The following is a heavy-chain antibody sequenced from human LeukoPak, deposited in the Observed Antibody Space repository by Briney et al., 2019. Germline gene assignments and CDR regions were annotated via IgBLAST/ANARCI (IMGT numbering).Heavy chain of an antibody. CDR3: ARAPGNDAFDI. J-gene: IGHJ3*02. CDR1: GGTFSNYA. Sequence: SVKVSCKASGGTFSNYAISWVRQAPGQGLEWMGRIIPILGVANYAQKFQGRVSITADKSAGTAYMELSSLRSEDTAVYFCARAPGNDAFDIWGQGTMVTVSS. CDR2: IIPILGVA. D-gene: IGHD7-27*01. V-gene: IGHV1-69*04.